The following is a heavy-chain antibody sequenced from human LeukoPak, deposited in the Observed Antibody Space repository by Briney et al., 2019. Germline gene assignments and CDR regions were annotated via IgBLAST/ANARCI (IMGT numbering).Heavy chain of an antibody. CDR1: DGSITTDDYF. V-gene: IGHV4-61*08. CDR3: ARGKGAVADLFDY. D-gene: IGHD6-19*01. CDR2: IYYSGST. Sequence: SQTLSLTCTVSDGSITTDDYFWSWIRQPPGKGLEWIGYIYYSGSTNYNPSLKSRVTISVDTSKNQFSLKLSSVTAADTAVYYCARGKGAVADLFDYWGQGTLVTVSS. J-gene: IGHJ4*02.